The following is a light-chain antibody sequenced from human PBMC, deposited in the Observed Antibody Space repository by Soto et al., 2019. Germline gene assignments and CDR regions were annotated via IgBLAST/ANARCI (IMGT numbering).Light chain of an antibody. CDR3: QQRSNWPPFT. Sequence: EIVLTQSPATLSLSPGERATLSCRASQTVSFYLAWYQQKPGQAPRLLIYDASKRATGTPARFSGSGSGTELTLTIKNLKPEDFAVYYCQQRSNWPPFTFGPGTKVDI. CDR2: DAS. CDR1: QTVSFY. J-gene: IGKJ3*01. V-gene: IGKV3-11*01.